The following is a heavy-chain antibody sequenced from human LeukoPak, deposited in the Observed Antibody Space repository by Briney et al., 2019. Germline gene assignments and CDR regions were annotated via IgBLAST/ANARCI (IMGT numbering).Heavy chain of an antibody. CDR2: IYYSGST. CDR3: ARLGCSTSCYFDY. CDR1: GGSISSSSYY. J-gene: IGHJ4*02. V-gene: IGHV4-39*07. Sequence: NPSETLSLTCIVSGGSISSSSYYWGWIRQPPGKGLEWIGSIYYSGSTYYNPSLKSRVTLSVDTSKSQFSLKLSSVTAADTAVYHCARLGCSTSCYFDYWGQGTLVTVSS. D-gene: IGHD2-2*01.